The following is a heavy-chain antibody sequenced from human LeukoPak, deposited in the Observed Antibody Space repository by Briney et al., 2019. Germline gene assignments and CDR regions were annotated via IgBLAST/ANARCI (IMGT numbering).Heavy chain of an antibody. CDR2: ISGSGGST. V-gene: IGHV3-23*01. Sequence: GSLRLSCAASGFTFSSYAMSWVRQAPGKGLEWVSAISGSGGSTHYADFVKGRFTLSRDNSKNTLYLQMNSLRAEDTAVYYCTKHPATYYFDTSGASRAFDIWGQGTMVTVSS. J-gene: IGHJ3*02. CDR3: TKHPATYYFDTSGASRAFDI. D-gene: IGHD3-22*01. CDR1: GFTFSSYA.